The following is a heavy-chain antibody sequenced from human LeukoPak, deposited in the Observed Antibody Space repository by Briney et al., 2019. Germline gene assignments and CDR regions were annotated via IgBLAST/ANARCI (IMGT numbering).Heavy chain of an antibody. D-gene: IGHD2-15*01. CDR3: ARGYCSGGSCYSVENWFDP. Sequence: ASVKVSCKASGYTFTKYYMFWVRQAPGQGLEWMGRINPSSGGTDYSQKFQGRVTMTRDTSISTAYMELSRLRSDDTAMYYCARGYCSGGSCYSVENWFDPWGQGTLVTVSS. CDR1: GYTFTKYY. V-gene: IGHV1-2*06. J-gene: IGHJ5*02. CDR2: INPSSGGT.